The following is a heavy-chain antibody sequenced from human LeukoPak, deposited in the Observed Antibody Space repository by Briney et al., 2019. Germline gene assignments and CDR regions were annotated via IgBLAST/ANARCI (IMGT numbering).Heavy chain of an antibody. CDR1: GFTFSSYA. J-gene: IGHJ4*02. Sequence: GGSLRLSCAASGFTFSSYAMSWVRQAPGKGLEWVSTISGSGGSTYYADSAKGRFTISRDNSKTTLYLRMNSLRAEDTAVYYCAKDGYSDSWGQGTLVTVSS. D-gene: IGHD5-18*01. CDR2: ISGSGGST. CDR3: AKDGYSDS. V-gene: IGHV3-23*01.